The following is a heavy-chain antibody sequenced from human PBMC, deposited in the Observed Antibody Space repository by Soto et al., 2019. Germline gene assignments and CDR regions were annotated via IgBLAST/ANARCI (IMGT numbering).Heavy chain of an antibody. CDR3: AKDIRFLEWLFGLSGGVDV. J-gene: IGHJ6*02. Sequence: PGGSLRLSCAASGFTFSSYGMHWVRQAPGKGLEWVAVISYDGSNKYYADSVKGRFTISRDNSKNTLYLQMNSLRAEDTAVYYCAKDIRFLEWLFGLSGGVDVWGQGTTVTVSS. CDR1: GFTFSSYG. D-gene: IGHD3-3*01. V-gene: IGHV3-30*18. CDR2: ISYDGSNK.